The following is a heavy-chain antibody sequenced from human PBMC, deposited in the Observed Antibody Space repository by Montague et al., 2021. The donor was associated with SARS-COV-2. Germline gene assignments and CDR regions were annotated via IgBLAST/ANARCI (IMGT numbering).Heavy chain of an antibody. CDR2: THQWGGT. D-gene: IGHD3-16*02. Sequence: SETLSLTCAVSGDSINSDHWWSWVRQPPGKGLEWIVETHQWGGTNYNPSLRSRVTMPVDTSKNQFSLELRSVTAADTAVYYCARLGFVELWLNLGWFDPWGQGTLVTVSS. CDR3: ARLGFVELWLNLGWFDP. V-gene: IGHV4-4*02. CDR1: GDSINSDHW. J-gene: IGHJ5*02.